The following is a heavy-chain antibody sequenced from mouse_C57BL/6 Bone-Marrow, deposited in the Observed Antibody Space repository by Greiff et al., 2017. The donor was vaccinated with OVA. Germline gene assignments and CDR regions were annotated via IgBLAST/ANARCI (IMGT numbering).Heavy chain of an antibody. CDR1: GFTFSDYY. CDR2: ISNGGGST. V-gene: IGHV5-12*01. D-gene: IGHD1-1*01. J-gene: IGHJ4*01. Sequence: EVQLVESGGGLVQPGGSLKLSCAASGFTFSDYYMYWVRQTPEKRLEWVAYISNGGGSTYYPDTVKGRFTISRDSAKNTLYLQMSRLKSEDTAMYYCARHYYGSRDYAMDYWGQGTSVTVSS. CDR3: ARHYYGSRDYAMDY.